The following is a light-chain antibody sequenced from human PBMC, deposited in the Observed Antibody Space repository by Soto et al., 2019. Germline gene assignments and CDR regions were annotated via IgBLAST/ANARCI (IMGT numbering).Light chain of an antibody. CDR2: GNS. J-gene: IGLJ2*01. V-gene: IGLV1-40*01. CDR1: SSNIGAGYD. CDR3: QSYDSSLSGVV. Sequence: CTGSSSNIGAGYDVHWYQQLPGTAPKLLIYGNSNRPSGVPDRFSGSKSGTSASLAITGLQAEDEADYYCQSYDSSLSGVVFGGGTKLTVL.